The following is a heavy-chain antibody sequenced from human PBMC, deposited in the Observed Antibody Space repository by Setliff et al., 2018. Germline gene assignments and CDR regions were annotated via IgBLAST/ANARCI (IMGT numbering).Heavy chain of an antibody. CDR3: TFARDGYDVFDI. V-gene: IGHV3-49*04. CDR1: GFTFGDYT. Sequence: GGSMRLSCTTSGFTFGDYTMTWVRQAPGKGLEWVGLIGSKTYGGVAEYAASVKGRFTISRDDSTNSFYLLMDSLKTEDTAVYYCTFARDGYDVFDIWGQGTMVTVSS. CDR2: IGSKTYGGVA. D-gene: IGHD5-18*01. J-gene: IGHJ3*02.